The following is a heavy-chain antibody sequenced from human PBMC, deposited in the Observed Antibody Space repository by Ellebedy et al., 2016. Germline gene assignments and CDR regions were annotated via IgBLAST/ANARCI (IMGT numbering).Heavy chain of an antibody. J-gene: IGHJ6*03. CDR2: IYPGDSDT. V-gene: IGHV5-51*01. D-gene: IGHD3-10*01. CDR1: GYNFASYW. Sequence: GESLKISXKGSGYNFASYWIGWVRQMPGKGLEWMGIIYPGDSDTRYSPSFQGQVTISADKSISTAYLQWSSLKASDTALYYCAKGVYGSDYIDYYYMDVWGKGTTVTVSS. CDR3: AKGVYGSDYIDYYYMDV.